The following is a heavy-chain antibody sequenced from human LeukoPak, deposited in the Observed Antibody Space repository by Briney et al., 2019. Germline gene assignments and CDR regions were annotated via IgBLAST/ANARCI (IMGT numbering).Heavy chain of an antibody. Sequence: GGSLRLSCAASGFTFSSYEMNSVRQAPGEGLEWVSYISSSGSPIYYADSVKGRFTISRDNAKNSLYLQMNSPRAEDTAVYYCATASAPKGSDYWGQGTLVTVSS. CDR1: GFTFSSYE. D-gene: IGHD2-2*01. J-gene: IGHJ4*02. CDR3: ATASAPKGSDY. CDR2: ISSSGSPI. V-gene: IGHV3-48*03.